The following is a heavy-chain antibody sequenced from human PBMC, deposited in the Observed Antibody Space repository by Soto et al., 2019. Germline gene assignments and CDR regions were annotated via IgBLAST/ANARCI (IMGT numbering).Heavy chain of an antibody. J-gene: IGHJ4*02. CDR2: ISYDGNNK. V-gene: IGHV3-30-3*01. CDR3: ARDYSSGWCLDY. CDR1: GFPFSAEA. D-gene: IGHD6-13*01. Sequence: QVQLLESGGGVVQPGNSLRLSCAGSGFPFSAEAMHWVRQAPGKGLEWVAAISYDGNNKNHADSVKGRFTVSRDNSKNTLYLQIYSRRPEDTAVYYCARDYSSGWCLDYWGQGSLVTVSS.